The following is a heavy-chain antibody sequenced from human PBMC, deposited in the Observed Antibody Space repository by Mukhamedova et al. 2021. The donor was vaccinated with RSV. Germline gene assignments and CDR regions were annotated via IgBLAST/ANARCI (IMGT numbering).Heavy chain of an antibody. D-gene: IGHD6-13*01. J-gene: IGHJ3*02. CDR3: ARARIAAAGREAFDI. CDR2: ISSSSSTI. V-gene: IGHV3-48*02. Sequence: NRVRQAPGKGLEWVSYISSSSSTIYYADSVKGRFTISRDNAKNSLYLQMNSLRDEDTAVYYCARARIAAAGREAFDIWGQGTMV.